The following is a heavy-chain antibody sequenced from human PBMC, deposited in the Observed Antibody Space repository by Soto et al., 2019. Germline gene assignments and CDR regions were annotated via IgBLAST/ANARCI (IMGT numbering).Heavy chain of an antibody. CDR1: GFAFSAYW. CDR2: IKQDESAK. V-gene: IGHV3-7*01. J-gene: IGHJ3*02. CDR3: TRSGASDAFDI. D-gene: IGHD7-27*01. Sequence: GGSLRLSCAASGFAFSAYWMSWVRQAPGKGLEWVANIKQDESAKYYVDSVKGRFTVSRDNAKNSLFLHMNSLRAEDTALYYCTRSGASDAFDIWGQGKMVTVSS.